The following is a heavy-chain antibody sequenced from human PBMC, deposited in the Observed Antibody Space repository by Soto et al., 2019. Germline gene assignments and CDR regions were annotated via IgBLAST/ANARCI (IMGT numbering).Heavy chain of an antibody. Sequence: QVQLVQSGAEVKKPGSSVKVSCKASGGTFSSYAISWVRQAPGQGLEWMGGIIPIFSIANYAQKFQGRVTITEDESTSTAYMELSSLRSDDTAVYYCARGWGRSSSHYHFAYWGQGTLVTVSS. CDR3: ARGWGRSSSHYHFAY. V-gene: IGHV1-69*01. D-gene: IGHD6-6*01. J-gene: IGHJ4*02. CDR2: IIPIFSIA. CDR1: GGTFSSYA.